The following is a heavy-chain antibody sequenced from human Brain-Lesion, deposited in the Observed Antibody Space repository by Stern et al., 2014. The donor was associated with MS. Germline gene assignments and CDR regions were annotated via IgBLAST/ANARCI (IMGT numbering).Heavy chain of an antibody. CDR2: IYYSGNT. D-gene: IGHD2-15*01. Sequence: VQLVESGPGLVKPSETLSLTCTVAGGSVSSTSYAWAWIRQPPGKGLEWIGTIYYSGNTYYSPSLKSRLTISLDTSKNPLSLQLGSVTAADTAVYYCAGEEDIRYCSGGSCTGNWFDPWGQGTLVTVSS. V-gene: IGHV4-39*01. J-gene: IGHJ5*02. CDR1: GGSVSSTSYA. CDR3: AGEEDIRYCSGGSCTGNWFDP.